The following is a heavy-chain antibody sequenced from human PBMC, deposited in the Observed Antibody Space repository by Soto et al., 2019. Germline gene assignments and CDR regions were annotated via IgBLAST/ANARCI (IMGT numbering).Heavy chain of an antibody. D-gene: IGHD3-10*01. CDR3: ARVIRGAYYNSPLDT. CDR2: INTYRGGA. J-gene: IGHJ5*02. CDR1: GYTFTGYF. V-gene: IGHV1-2*02. Sequence: ASVKVSCKASGYTFTGYFMHWVRQAPGQGLERVGWINTYRGGAAYAQSFQGRVTMTRDTSISTVYMELSRLRFDNKAGYYCARVIRGAYYNSPLDTWGQGTVVTVSS.